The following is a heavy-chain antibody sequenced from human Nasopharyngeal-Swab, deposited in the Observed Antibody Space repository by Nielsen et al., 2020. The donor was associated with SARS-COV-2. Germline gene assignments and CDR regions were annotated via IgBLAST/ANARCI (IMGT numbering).Heavy chain of an antibody. V-gene: IGHV1-18*01. D-gene: IGHD5-18*01. CDR2: ISIYNADR. CDR3: ARDVEEWLVVPSLSFDH. Sequence: AHGRVWGGMGWISIYNADRNYAEKFQGRVSMTTDTSTTTAFMELTSLRSDDTAVYYCARDVEEWLVVPSLSFDHWGQGTLVTVSS. J-gene: IGHJ4*02.